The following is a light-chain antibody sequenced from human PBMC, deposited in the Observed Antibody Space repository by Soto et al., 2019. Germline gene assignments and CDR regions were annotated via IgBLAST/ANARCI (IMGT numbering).Light chain of an antibody. CDR3: CSYAGSYTWV. CDR2: DVN. V-gene: IGLV2-11*01. CDR1: SSDVGGYNY. J-gene: IGLJ3*02. Sequence: ALTQPRSVSGSPGQSVTISCTGTSSDVGGYNYVSWYRQHPGKAPKLMIYDVNKWPSGVPDRFSGSKSGNTASLTISGLQAEDEADYYCCSYAGSYTWVFGGGTKLTVL.